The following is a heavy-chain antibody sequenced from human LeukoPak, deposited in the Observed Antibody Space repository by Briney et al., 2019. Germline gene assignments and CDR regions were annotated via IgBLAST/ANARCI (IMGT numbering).Heavy chain of an antibody. Sequence: GGSLRLSCVASGFTFSNCAMNWVRQAPGKGLEWVSSISSSSSYIYYADSVKGRFTISRDNAKNSLYLQMNSLRAEDTAVYYCAREGTYYDSSGADYWGQGTLVTVSS. CDR3: AREGTYYDSSGADY. V-gene: IGHV3-21*01. J-gene: IGHJ4*02. CDR2: ISSSSSYI. CDR1: GFTFSNCA. D-gene: IGHD3-22*01.